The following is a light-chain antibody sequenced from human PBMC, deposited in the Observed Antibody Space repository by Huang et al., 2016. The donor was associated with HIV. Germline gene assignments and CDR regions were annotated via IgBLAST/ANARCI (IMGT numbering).Light chain of an antibody. CDR3: QQSNNWLT. CDR1: QSVSDN. CDR2: GAS. Sequence: EIVMTQSPATLSVSPGERATLSCRASQSVSDNLAWYQQKPGQAPRLLIYGASTRDTGIPARFSGSGFVTEFTLTISSLQSEDSAVYYCQQSNNWLTFGGGTTVEIK. J-gene: IGKJ4*01. V-gene: IGKV3-15*01.